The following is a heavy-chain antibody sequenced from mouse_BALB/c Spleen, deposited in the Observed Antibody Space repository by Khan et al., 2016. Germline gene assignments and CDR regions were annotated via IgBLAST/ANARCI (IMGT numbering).Heavy chain of an antibody. CDR3: ARGAS. J-gene: IGHJ3*01. Sequence: EQLKQSGAELMKPGASVKISCKASGYTFSRYWIEWIKERPGHGLEWIGEILPGTDSTNYNDKFKGKAAFTAESSSSTAYIQLNSLTSEDSAVYYCARGASWGQGTLVTVSA. CDR2: ILPGTDST. CDR1: GYTFSRYW. V-gene: IGHV1-9*01.